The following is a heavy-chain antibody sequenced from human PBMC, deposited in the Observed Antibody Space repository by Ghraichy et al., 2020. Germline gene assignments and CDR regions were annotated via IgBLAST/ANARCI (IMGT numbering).Heavy chain of an antibody. D-gene: IGHD6-6*01. V-gene: IGHV4-4*02. J-gene: IGHJ6*03. CDR1: GGSISSSNW. CDR3: ARVQQLVLRYYYYYYYMDV. CDR2: IYHSGST. Sequence: SETLSLTCAVSGGSISSSNWWSWVRQPPGKGLEWIGEIYHSGSTNYNPSLKSRVTISVDKSKNQFSLKLSSVTAADTAVYYCARVQQLVLRYYYYYYYMDVWGKGTTVTVSS.